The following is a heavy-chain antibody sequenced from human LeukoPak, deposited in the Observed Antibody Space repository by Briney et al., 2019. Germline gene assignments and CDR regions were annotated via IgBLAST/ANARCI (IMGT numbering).Heavy chain of an antibody. D-gene: IGHD2-2*01. CDR3: ARWVCSSTSCYYFDY. J-gene: IGHJ4*02. Sequence: GGSLRLSCAASGFTFSSSAMTWVRQAPGKGLEWASSISNSSTYIYYADSVKGRFTISRDNVQNSLSLQMNSLRAEDTAVYYCARWVCSSTSCYYFDYWGQGSLVVVSS. CDR1: GFTFSSSA. V-gene: IGHV3-21*01. CDR2: ISNSSTYI.